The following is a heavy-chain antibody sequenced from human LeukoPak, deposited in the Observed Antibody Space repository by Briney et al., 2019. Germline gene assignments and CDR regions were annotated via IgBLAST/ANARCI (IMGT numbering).Heavy chain of an antibody. D-gene: IGHD3-10*01. J-gene: IGHJ4*02. CDR3: ARDYGSGRDPDY. Sequence: ASVKVSCKASGYTFTSYGISWVRQAPGQGLEWMGWINPNSGGTNYAQKFQGRVTMTRDTSISTAYMELSRLRSDDTAVYYCARDYGSGRDPDYWGQGTLVTVSS. CDR1: GYTFTSYG. CDR2: INPNSGGT. V-gene: IGHV1-2*02.